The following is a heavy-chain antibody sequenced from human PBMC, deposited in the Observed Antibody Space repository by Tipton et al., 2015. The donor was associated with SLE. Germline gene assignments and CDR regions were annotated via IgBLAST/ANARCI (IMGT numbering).Heavy chain of an antibody. CDR3: AGPMWGARGY. D-gene: IGHD3-10*02. CDR2: IYYTGSS. V-gene: IGHV4-59*01. J-gene: IGHJ4*02. Sequence: TLSLTCPVSGGSMNDYYWSWIRQPPGKGLEWIGYIYYTGSSNHNPSLKGRVTMSVDTSKNQFSLSVNSVAAADTAVYYCAGPMWGARGYWGQGTLVTVSS. CDR1: GGSMNDYY.